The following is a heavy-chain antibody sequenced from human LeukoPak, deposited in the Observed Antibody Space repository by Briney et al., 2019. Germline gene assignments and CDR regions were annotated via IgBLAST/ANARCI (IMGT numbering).Heavy chain of an antibody. CDR2: TYYSGST. CDR1: GGSISSYY. CDR3: AVGAPLLDY. V-gene: IGHV4-59*12. D-gene: IGHD1-26*01. J-gene: IGHJ4*02. Sequence: PSETLSLTCTVSGGSISSYYWSWIRQPPGKGLEWIGYTYYSGSTNYNPSLKSRVTISVDTSKNQFSLKLSSVTAADTAVYYCAVGAPLLDYWGQGTLVTVSS.